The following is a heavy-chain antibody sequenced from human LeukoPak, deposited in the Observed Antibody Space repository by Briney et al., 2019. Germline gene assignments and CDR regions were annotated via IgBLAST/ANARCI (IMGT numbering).Heavy chain of an antibody. D-gene: IGHD6-19*01. V-gene: IGHV3-30*02. CDR2: IRYDVSNK. CDR3: EKDRPGSSGFFDY. CDR1: VVTFTSYG. J-gene: IGHJ4*02. Sequence: GGSLRLSCAASVVTFTSYGMNWVRQAPGKGLEWVAFIRYDVSNKYYADSVKGRFTISRDNSKNTLYLQMNSLRAEDTAVYYCEKDRPGSSGFFDYWGKGTLVTVSS.